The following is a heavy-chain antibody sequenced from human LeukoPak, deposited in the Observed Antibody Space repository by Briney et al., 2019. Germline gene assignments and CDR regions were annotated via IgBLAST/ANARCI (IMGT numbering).Heavy chain of an antibody. CDR3: ATGIPITSGWYYFDY. D-gene: IGHD6-19*01. Sequence: PSETLSLTCTVSGGSISSYFWSWIRQPAGKGPEWIGLIYISGDTNYNPSLKSRVTMSVDTSKNHLSLKLSSVTAADTAAYYCATGIPITSGWYYFDYWGQGIPVTVSS. CDR1: GGSISSYF. J-gene: IGHJ4*02. CDR2: IYISGDT. V-gene: IGHV4-4*07.